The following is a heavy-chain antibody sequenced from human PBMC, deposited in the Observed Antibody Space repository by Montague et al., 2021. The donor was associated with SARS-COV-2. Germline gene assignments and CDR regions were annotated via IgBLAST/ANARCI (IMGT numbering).Heavy chain of an antibody. J-gene: IGHJ6*02. V-gene: IGHV4-34*01. D-gene: IGHD3-10*01. CDR1: GGSFSGYY. CDR2: INHSGST. Sequence: SETLSLTCAVYGGSFSGYYWSWIRQPPGKGLEWIGEINHSGSTNYNPSLKSRVTISVDTSKNQFSLKLSSVTAADTAVYYCARVRYYGSGTSVGMDVWGQGTTVPVSS. CDR3: ARVRYYGSGTSVGMDV.